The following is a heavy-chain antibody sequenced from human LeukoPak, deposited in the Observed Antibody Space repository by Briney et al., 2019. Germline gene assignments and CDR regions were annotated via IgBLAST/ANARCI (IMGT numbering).Heavy chain of an antibody. Sequence: GGSLRLSCAASGFTFSSYGMHWVRQAPGKGLEWVAVISYDGSNKYYADSVKGRFTISRDNSKNTLYLQMNSLRAEDTAVYYCAEEGYSGYPAPLDYWGQGTLVTVSS. J-gene: IGHJ4*02. D-gene: IGHD5-12*01. CDR1: GFTFSSYG. CDR3: AEEGYSGYPAPLDY. CDR2: ISYDGSNK. V-gene: IGHV3-30*18.